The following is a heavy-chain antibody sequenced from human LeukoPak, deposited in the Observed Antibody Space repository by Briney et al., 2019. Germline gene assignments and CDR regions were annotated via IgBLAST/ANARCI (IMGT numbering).Heavy chain of an antibody. CDR1: GNYW. D-gene: IGHD2/OR15-2a*01. Sequence: PGGSLRLSCAASGNYWMRWVRQAPGKGLVWVSHINSDGSWTSYADSVKGRFTISKENAKNTVYLQMNSLRAEDTAVYYCVSFYETYWGRGTLVTVSS. CDR3: VSFYETY. CDR2: INSDGSWT. J-gene: IGHJ4*02. V-gene: IGHV3-74*01.